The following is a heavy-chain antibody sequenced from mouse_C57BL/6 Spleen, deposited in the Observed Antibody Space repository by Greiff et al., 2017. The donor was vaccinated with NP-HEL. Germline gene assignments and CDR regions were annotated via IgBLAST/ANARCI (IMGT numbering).Heavy chain of an antibody. D-gene: IGHD2-3*01. J-gene: IGHJ2*01. CDR2: IWSGGST. CDR3: ARNDGYYVGYFDY. CDR1: GFSLTSYG. V-gene: IGHV2-2*01. Sequence: QVQLKQSGPGLVQPSQSLSITCTVSGFSLTSYGVHWVRQSPGKGLEWLGVIWSGGSTDYNAAFISRLSISKDNSKSQVFFKMNSLQADDTDIYYCARNDGYYVGYFDYWGQGTTLTVSS.